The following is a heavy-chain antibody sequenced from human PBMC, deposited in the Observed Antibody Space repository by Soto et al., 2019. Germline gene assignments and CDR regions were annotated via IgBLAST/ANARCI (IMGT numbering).Heavy chain of an antibody. CDR2: IYYSGST. D-gene: IGHD3-22*01. CDR3: ARVWREYYDSSGYNPNFDY. Sequence: QVQLQESGPGLVKPSQTLSLTCTVSGGSISSGDYYWSWIRQPPGKGLEWIGYIYYSGSTYYNPSLTSRVTISVDTSKHQFSLKLSSVTAADTAVYYCARVWREYYDSSGYNPNFDYWGQGTLVTVSS. J-gene: IGHJ4*02. CDR1: GGSISSGDYY. V-gene: IGHV4-30-4*01.